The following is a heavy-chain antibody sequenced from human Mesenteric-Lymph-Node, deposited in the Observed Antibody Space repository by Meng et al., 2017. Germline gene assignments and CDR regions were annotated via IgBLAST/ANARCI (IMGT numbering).Heavy chain of an antibody. Sequence: ETLSLTCTVSGYSISSGYYWGWIRQPPGKGLEWVSSLSSDGGDPYYADSVKGRFTISRDNSKNTLYLQMSSLRAEDTAVYYCAKGFWGVLKYYLDYWGQGTLVTVSS. CDR2: LSSDGGDP. V-gene: IGHV3-23*01. J-gene: IGHJ4*02. CDR3: AKGFWGVLKYYLDY. D-gene: IGHD3-16*01. CDR1: GYSISSGYY.